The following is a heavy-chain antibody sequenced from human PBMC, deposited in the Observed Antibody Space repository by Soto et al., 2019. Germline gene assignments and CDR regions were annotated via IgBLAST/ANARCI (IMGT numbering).Heavy chain of an antibody. CDR1: GGSFSGYY. J-gene: IGHJ4*02. CDR3: ARSTQYSGAHLDY. V-gene: IGHV4-34*01. Sequence: QVQLQQWGAGLLKPSETLSLTCAVYGGSFSGYYWSWIRQPPGQGLEWIGELNHSGSTNYNPSLKSRVTKSVETSKSQSALKLSSVTAADTAVYYCARSTQYSGAHLDYWGQGTLVTVSS. D-gene: IGHD6-19*01. CDR2: LNHSGST.